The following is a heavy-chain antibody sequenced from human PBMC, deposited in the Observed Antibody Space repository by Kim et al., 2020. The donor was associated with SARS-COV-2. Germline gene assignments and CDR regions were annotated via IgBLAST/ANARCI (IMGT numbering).Heavy chain of an antibody. Sequence: DSVKGRFTISRDNSKNTLYLQMNNLRAEDTAVYYCARDTYYYDSSAPFDYWGQGTLVTVSS. D-gene: IGHD3-22*01. V-gene: IGHV3-30*07. J-gene: IGHJ4*02. CDR3: ARDTYYYDSSAPFDY.